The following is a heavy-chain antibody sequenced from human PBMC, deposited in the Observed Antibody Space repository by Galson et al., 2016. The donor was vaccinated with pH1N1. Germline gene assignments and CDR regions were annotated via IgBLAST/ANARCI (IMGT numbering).Heavy chain of an antibody. V-gene: IGHV5-51*03. CDR2: IYPGDSDT. J-gene: IGHJ6*03. Sequence: QSGAEVKKAGESLKISCQASGYSFATDWIGWERQTPGKGLEWVGIIYPGDSDTKYSPSFQGQVTMSVDKSISTAYLQWTSLKASDTAMYYCARLSMDPPYYFYFYMDVWGKGTTVTVSS. D-gene: IGHD2/OR15-2a*01. CDR3: ARLSMDPPYYFYFYMDV. CDR1: GYSFATDW.